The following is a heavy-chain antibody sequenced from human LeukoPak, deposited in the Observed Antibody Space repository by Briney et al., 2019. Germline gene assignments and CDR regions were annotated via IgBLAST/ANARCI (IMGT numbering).Heavy chain of an antibody. CDR3: ARDPAVVGLHYFDY. CDR1: GFTFSSYW. Sequence: PGGSLRLSCAASGFTFSSYWMHWVRQAPGKGLGWVSRINSDGSSTSYADSVKGRLTISRDNAKNTLYLQMNSLRAEDTAVYYCARDPAVVGLHYFDYWGQGTLVTVSS. CDR2: INSDGSST. J-gene: IGHJ4*02. D-gene: IGHD2-15*01. V-gene: IGHV3-74*01.